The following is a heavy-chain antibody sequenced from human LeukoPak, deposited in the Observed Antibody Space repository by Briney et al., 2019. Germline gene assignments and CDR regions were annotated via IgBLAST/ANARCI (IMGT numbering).Heavy chain of an antibody. CDR1: GDSITSGGSS. V-gene: IGHV4-31*03. CDR3: ARAVPEFRT. D-gene: IGHD1-7*01. J-gene: IGHJ4*02. Sequence: SETLSLTCTVSGDSITSGGSSWTCLPQHPGRGLEWIGYIYYTGSTFYNPSLKSRLTLSVDTSKNQFSLKLTSMTAADTAVYFCARAVPEFRTWGQVTLVTVSS. CDR2: IYYTGST.